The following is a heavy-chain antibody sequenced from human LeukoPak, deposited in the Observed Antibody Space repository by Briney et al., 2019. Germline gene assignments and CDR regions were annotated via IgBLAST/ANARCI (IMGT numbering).Heavy chain of an antibody. CDR1: GFSISRYC. D-gene: IGHD3-16*02. CDR2: TRYDGSNK. J-gene: IGHJ4*02. Sequence: GGSLRVSCAGSGFSISRYCMHWVRQPPGKGLEWVAFTRYDGSNKYFADSVKGRFTISRDNSKNTLYLQMQSLRLEDSAIYYCAKDLFGDYVWGTYRAIDTWGQGTLVTVSS. V-gene: IGHV3-30*02. CDR3: AKDLFGDYVWGTYRAIDT.